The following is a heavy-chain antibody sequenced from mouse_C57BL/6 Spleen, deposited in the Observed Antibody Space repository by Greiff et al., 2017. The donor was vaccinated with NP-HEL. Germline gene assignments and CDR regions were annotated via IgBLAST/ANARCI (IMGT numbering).Heavy chain of an antibody. Sequence: VMLVESGPELVKPGASVKISCKASGYAFSSSWMNWVQQRPGKGLEWIGRIYPGDGDTNYNGKFKGKATLTADKSSSTDYMQLSSLTSEDSAVYFCARGVGTGYYFDYWGQGTTLTVSS. V-gene: IGHV1-82*01. CDR1: GYAFSSSW. CDR3: ARGVGTGYYFDY. J-gene: IGHJ2*01. CDR2: IYPGDGDT. D-gene: IGHD3-1*01.